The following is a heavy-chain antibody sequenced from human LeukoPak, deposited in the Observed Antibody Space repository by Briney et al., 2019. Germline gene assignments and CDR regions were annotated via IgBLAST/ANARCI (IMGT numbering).Heavy chain of an antibody. D-gene: IGHD3-10*01. CDR2: VDPEDGET. V-gene: IGHV1-69-2*01. J-gene: IGHJ4*02. CDR1: GYTFTDYY. CDR3: ATDMVVTSDY. Sequence: ASVKVSCKVSGYTFTDYYMHWVPQAPGKGLEGMGLVDPEDGETIYAEKFQGRVTITAHTSTDTAYMELSSLRSEDTAVYYCATDMVVTSDYWGQGTLVTVSS.